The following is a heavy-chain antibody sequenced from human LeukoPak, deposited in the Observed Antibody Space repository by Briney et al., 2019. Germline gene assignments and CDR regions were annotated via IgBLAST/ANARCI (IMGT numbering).Heavy chain of an antibody. D-gene: IGHD4-17*01. J-gene: IGHJ4*02. V-gene: IGHV4-4*07. Sequence: SETLSLTCTVSGGSISSYYWSWIRQPAGEGLEWIGRLHTSGSTHYNPSLKSRVTMSVDTSKNQFSLKLSSVTAADTAVYYCARDFGYGDYFFDEWGQGTLVTVSS. CDR1: GGSISSYY. CDR2: LHTSGST. CDR3: ARDFGYGDYFFDE.